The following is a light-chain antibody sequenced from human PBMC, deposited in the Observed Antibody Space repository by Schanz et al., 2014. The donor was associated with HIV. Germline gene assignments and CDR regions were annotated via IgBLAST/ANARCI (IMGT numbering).Light chain of an antibody. J-gene: IGLJ3*02. CDR3: SSYAGSNNLGV. CDR1: SSDVGGYNY. Sequence: QSALTQPPSASGSPGQSVTISCTGTSSDVGGYNYVSWYQQHPGKAPKLMIYEVSERPSGVPDRFSGSKSGNTASLTVSGLQAEGEADYYCSSYAGSNNLGVFGGGTKLTVL. V-gene: IGLV2-8*01. CDR2: EVS.